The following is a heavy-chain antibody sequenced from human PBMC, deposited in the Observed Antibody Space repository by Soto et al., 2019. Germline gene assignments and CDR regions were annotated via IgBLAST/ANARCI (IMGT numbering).Heavy chain of an antibody. D-gene: IGHD4-17*01. CDR2: IYYSGST. CDR1: GCSISSGNYY. Sequence: SETLSLTCTVSGCSISSGNYYWSWIRQPPGKGLEWIGFIYYSGSTYYNPSLKSRVTISVDTSKNQFSLKLSSVTAADTAVYYCEIFPIYGDYFRLLGPGNPGHRLL. V-gene: IGHV4-30-4*01. CDR3: EIFPIYGDYFRL. J-gene: IGHJ4*02.